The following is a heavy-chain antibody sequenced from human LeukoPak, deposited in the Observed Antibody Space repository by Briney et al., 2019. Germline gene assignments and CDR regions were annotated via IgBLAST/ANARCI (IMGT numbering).Heavy chain of an antibody. CDR1: GGSISSGSYY. Sequence: SETLSLTCTVSGGSISSGSYYWSWIRQPAGKGLEWIGRIYTSGSTNYSPSLKSRVTISVDTSKNQFSVKLTSVTAADTAVYYCARTPRALAARPFDYWGQGSLVTVSS. CDR2: IYTSGST. V-gene: IGHV4-61*02. CDR3: ARTPRALAARPFDY. J-gene: IGHJ4*02. D-gene: IGHD6-6*01.